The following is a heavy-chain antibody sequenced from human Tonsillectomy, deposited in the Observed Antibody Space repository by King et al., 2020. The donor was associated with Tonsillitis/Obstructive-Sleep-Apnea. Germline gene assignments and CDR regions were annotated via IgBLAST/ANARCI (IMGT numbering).Heavy chain of an antibody. V-gene: IGHV5-51*01. D-gene: IGHD1/OR15-1a*01. CDR1: GYSFTSYW. J-gene: IGHJ2*01. Sequence: QLVQSVAEVKKPGESLKISCKGYGYSFTSYWIGLVRQMPGKARAWRGIIYPGYFVTRYSPSFQGQVIISADKSISTAYLQWSSRKASDNAMYYCARQGTWYFDLWGRGTLVTVSS. CDR3: ARQGTWYFDL. CDR2: IYPGYFVT.